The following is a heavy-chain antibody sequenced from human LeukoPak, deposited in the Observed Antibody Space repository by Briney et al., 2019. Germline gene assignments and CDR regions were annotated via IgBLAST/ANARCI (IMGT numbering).Heavy chain of an antibody. D-gene: IGHD3-22*01. CDR3: ARETTYYYDSTGAFDI. J-gene: IGHJ3*02. CDR1: GFTFSSYS. Sequence: GGSLRLSCAASGFTFSSYSMNWVRQAPEKGLEWVSSISSSSSYIYYADSVKGRFTISRDNAKNSLYLQMNSLRAEDTAVYYCARETTYYYDSTGAFDIWGQGTMVTVSS. V-gene: IGHV3-21*01. CDR2: ISSSSSYI.